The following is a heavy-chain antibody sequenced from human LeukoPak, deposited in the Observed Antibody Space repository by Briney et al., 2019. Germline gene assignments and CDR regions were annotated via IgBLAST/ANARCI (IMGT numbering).Heavy chain of an antibody. Sequence: ASVKVSCKASGYTFTSYDINWVRQATGQGLEWMGWMNPNSGNTGYAQKFQGRVTMTRNTSISTAYMELSSLRSEDTAVYYCARGIFLEYYDILTGFPAYYYYYGMDVWGQGTTVTVSS. CDR3: ARGIFLEYYDILTGFPAYYYYYGMDV. CDR2: MNPNSGNT. V-gene: IGHV1-8*01. J-gene: IGHJ6*02. CDR1: GYTFTSYD. D-gene: IGHD3-9*01.